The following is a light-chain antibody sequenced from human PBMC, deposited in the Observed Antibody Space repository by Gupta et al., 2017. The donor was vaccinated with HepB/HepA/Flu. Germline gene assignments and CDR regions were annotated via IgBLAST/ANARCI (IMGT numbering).Light chain of an antibody. CDR2: RAC. V-gene: IGKV1-39*01. Sequence: DIQMTQSPSSLSASVGDRVTITCRASQGISSYLSWYQQKPGTAPKLLIYRACSLQSGVPSRFTGSGSGTDFTLTITSLQPEDSATYSCQQSDRTPYTFGQGSQMEMK. CDR1: QGISSY. J-gene: IGKJ2*01. CDR3: QQSDRTPYT.